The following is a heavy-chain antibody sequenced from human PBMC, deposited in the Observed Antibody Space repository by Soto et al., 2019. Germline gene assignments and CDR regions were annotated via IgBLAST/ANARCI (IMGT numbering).Heavy chain of an antibody. CDR1: GGSVSSGSYY. D-gene: IGHD5-12*01. CDR3: AKDSGYDGGFDY. Sequence: LSLTCTVSGGSVSSGSYYWSWIRQPPGKGLEWIGYIYYSGSTNYNPSLKSRVTISVDTSKNQFSLKLSSVTAADTAVYYCAKDSGYDGGFDYWGQGTLVTVSS. J-gene: IGHJ4*02. CDR2: IYYSGST. V-gene: IGHV4-61*01.